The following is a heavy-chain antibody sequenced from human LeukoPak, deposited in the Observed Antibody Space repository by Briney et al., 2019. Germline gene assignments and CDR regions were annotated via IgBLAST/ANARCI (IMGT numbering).Heavy chain of an antibody. Sequence: ASVKVSCKASGYTFTGYYMHWVRQAPGQGLEWMGWINSNSGGTNYAQKFQGRVTMTRDTSISTAYMELSRLRSDDTAVYYCARGGSSGEWFSHLDYWGQGTLVTVSS. CDR1: GYTFTGYY. V-gene: IGHV1-2*02. D-gene: IGHD3-3*01. J-gene: IGHJ4*02. CDR3: ARGGSSGEWFSHLDY. CDR2: INSNSGGT.